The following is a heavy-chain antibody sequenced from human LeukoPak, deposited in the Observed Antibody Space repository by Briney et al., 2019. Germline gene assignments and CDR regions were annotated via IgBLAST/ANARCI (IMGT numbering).Heavy chain of an antibody. D-gene: IGHD5/OR15-5a*01. J-gene: IGHJ6*02. CDR3: ARGVPYGMDV. V-gene: IGHV3-30*19. CDR2: ISYDGSNK. CDR1: GFTFSSYA. Sequence: GRSLRLSCAASGFTFSSYAMHWVRQAPGKGLEWVAVISYDGSNKYYADSVKGRFTISRDNSKNTLYLQMNSLRAEDTAVYYCARGVPYGMDVWGQGTTVTVSS.